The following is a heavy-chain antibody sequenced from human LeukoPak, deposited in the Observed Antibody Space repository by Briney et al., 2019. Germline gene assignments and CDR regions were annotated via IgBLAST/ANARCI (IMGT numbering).Heavy chain of an antibody. Sequence: GESLKISCKGSGYSFTSYWISWVRQMPGKGLEWMGIIYPGDSDTRYSPSFQGQVTISADKSISTAYLQWSSLKASDTAMYYCARHPDDSSGYDGAFDIWGQGTMVTVSS. J-gene: IGHJ3*02. V-gene: IGHV5-51*01. CDR3: ARHPDDSSGYDGAFDI. D-gene: IGHD3-22*01. CDR1: GYSFTSYW. CDR2: IYPGDSDT.